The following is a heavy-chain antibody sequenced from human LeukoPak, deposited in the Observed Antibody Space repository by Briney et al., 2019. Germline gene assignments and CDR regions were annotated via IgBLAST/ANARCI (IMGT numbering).Heavy chain of an antibody. CDR1: GFTFSSYG. J-gene: IGHJ6*02. CDR3: ARDCSGGSCQNYYGMDV. CDR2: ISSSSSYI. V-gene: IGHV3-21*01. D-gene: IGHD2-15*01. Sequence: GGSLRLSCAASGFTFSSYGMNWVRQAPGKGLEWVSSISSSSSYIYYADSVKGRFTISRDNAKNSLYLQMNSLRAEDTAVYYCARDCSGGSCQNYYGMDVWGQGTTVTVSS.